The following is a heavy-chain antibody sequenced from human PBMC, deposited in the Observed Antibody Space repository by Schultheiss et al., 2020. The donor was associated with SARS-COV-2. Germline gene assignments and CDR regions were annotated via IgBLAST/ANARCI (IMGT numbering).Heavy chain of an antibody. CDR2: INHSGST. CDR1: GGSFSGYY. J-gene: IGHJ4*02. V-gene: IGHV4-34*01. Sequence: SQTLSLTCAVYGGSFSGYYWSWIRQPPGKGLEWIGEINHSGSTNYNPSLKSRVTISVDTSKSQCSLKLSSVTAADTAVYYCARGKGGTMDYWGQGTLVTVSS. D-gene: IGHD3-10*01. CDR3: ARGKGGTMDY.